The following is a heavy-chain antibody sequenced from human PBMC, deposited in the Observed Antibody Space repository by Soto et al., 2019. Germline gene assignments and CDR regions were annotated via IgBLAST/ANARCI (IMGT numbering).Heavy chain of an antibody. V-gene: IGHV3-30*18. D-gene: IGHD6-25*01. Sequence: QVQLVESGGGVVQPGRSLRLSCAASGFTFSNYGMHWVRQAPGKGLEWVAVISYDGSNKYYADSVKGRFTISRDNSKNTVYLQMNSLRAEDTAVYYCAKEEQRLARDYWGQGTLVTVSS. CDR1: GFTFSNYG. CDR3: AKEEQRLARDY. J-gene: IGHJ4*02. CDR2: ISYDGSNK.